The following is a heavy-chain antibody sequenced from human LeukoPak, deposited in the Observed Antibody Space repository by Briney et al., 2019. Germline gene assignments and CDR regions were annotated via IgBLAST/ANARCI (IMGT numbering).Heavy chain of an antibody. CDR1: GFTFSSYW. V-gene: IGHV3-74*01. J-gene: IGHJ4*02. CDR2: INGDGRNI. CDR3: AKGIWQQPVYNPDDY. Sequence: GGSLRLSCVASGFTFSSYWMHWVRQDPRKGLVWVSRINGDGRNINYADSVRGRFTISRDNSKNTLYLQMNSLRAEDTAVYYCAKGIWQQPVYNPDDYWGQGTLVTVSS. D-gene: IGHD6-13*01.